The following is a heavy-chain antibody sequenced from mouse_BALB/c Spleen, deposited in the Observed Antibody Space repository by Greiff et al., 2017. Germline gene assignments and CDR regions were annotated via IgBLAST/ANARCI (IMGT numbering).Heavy chain of an antibody. CDR2: ISDGGSYT. V-gene: IGHV5-4*02. CDR1: GFTFSDYY. D-gene: IGHD1-1*01. CDR3: ARGGAGSSYFDY. Sequence: EVHLVESGGGLVKPGGSLKLSCAASGFTFSDYYMYWVRQTPEKRLEWVATISDGGSYTYYPDSVKGRFTISRDNAKNNLYLQMSSLKSEDTAMYYCARGGAGSSYFDYWGQGTTLTVSS. J-gene: IGHJ2*01.